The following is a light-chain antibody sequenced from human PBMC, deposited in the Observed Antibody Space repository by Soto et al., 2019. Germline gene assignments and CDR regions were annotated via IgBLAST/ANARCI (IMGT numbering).Light chain of an antibody. CDR1: QSVSSSY. V-gene: IGKV3D-20*02. CDR3: QQRSNCPAIT. CDR2: DAS. Sequence: SQSPGTLSLSQGERATLSCRASQSVSSSYFAWYQQKPGQAPRLLIYDASNRATGIPARFSGSGSGTDFTLTISSLEPEDFAVYYCQQRSNCPAITFGQGTRLEI. J-gene: IGKJ5*01.